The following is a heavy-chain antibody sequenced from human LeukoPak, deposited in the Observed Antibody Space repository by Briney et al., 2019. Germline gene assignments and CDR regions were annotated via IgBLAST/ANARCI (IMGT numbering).Heavy chain of an antibody. V-gene: IGHV3-72*01. CDR1: GFTFSDHL. CDR2: SRNKAKSYTT. J-gene: IGHJ4*02. D-gene: IGHD6-19*01. CDR3: VRVGSVAGSDYLDY. Sequence: RGSLRLSCAVSGFTFSDHLLDWVRQAPGKGLEWVGRSRNKAKSYTTEYAASVKGRFTISRDDSKNSLSLQMNSLKTEDTAVYYCVRVGSVAGSDYLDYWGQGTLVTVSS.